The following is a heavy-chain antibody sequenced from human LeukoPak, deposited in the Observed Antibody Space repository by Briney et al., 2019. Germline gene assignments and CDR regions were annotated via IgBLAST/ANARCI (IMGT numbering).Heavy chain of an antibody. Sequence: GGSLRLSCAASGFTFSNAWMSWVRQAPGKGLEWVGRIKSKTDGGTTDYAAPVKGRFTISRDYSKNTLNLRMNSLKTEDTAVYYCTTAGRTYYFDSSGYWNAFDIWGQGTMVTVSS. D-gene: IGHD3-22*01. CDR3: TTAGRTYYFDSSGYWNAFDI. CDR2: IKSKTDGGTT. J-gene: IGHJ3*02. V-gene: IGHV3-15*01. CDR1: GFTFSNAW.